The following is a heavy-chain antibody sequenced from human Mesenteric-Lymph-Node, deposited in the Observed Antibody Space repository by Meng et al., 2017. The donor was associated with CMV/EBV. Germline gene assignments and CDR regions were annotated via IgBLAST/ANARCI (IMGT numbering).Heavy chain of an antibody. CDR1: GGSISSGDYY. V-gene: IGHV4-30-4*08. CDR2: IYYSGST. CDR3: ANRHYDFWSGPHGAFDI. D-gene: IGHD3-3*01. J-gene: IGHJ3*02. Sequence: SETLSLTCTVSGGSISSGDYYWSWIRQPPGKGLEWIGYIYYSGSTYYNPSLKSRVTISVDTSKNQFSLKLSSVTAADTAVYYCANRHYDFWSGPHGAFDIWGQGTMVTVSS.